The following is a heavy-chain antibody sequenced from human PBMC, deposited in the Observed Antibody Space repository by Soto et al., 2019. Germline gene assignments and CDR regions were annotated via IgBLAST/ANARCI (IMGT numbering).Heavy chain of an antibody. J-gene: IGHJ4*02. CDR2: INPGGTIT. CDR3: ARVPIGKYGVWNY. Sequence: EEQLVESGGGLVQPGGSLRLSCAASGFTFSSYWMHWVRQAPGKGLVWVSRINPGGTITDYADSVKGRFTISRDNAKNTVYLQVNSLRGDDTAEYFCARVPIGKYGVWNYWGQGPLVTVSS. D-gene: IGHD2-8*01. V-gene: IGHV3-74*01. CDR1: GFTFSSYW.